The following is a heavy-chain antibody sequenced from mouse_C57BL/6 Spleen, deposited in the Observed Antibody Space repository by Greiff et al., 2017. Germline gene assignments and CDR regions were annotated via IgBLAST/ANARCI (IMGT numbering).Heavy chain of an antibody. V-gene: IGHV1-80*01. CDR2: IYPGDGDT. CDR3: AREIYYDYDGAPFYAMDY. D-gene: IGHD2-4*01. Sequence: VQRVESGAELVKPGASVKISCKASGYAFSSYWMNWVKQRPGKGLEWIGQIYPGDGDTNYNGKFKGKATLTADKSSSTAYMQLSSLTSEDSAVYFCAREIYYDYDGAPFYAMDYWGQGTSVTVSS. CDR1: GYAFSSYW. J-gene: IGHJ4*01.